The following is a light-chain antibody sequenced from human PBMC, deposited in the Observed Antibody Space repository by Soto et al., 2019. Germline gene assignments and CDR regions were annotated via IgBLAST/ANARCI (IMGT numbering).Light chain of an antibody. Sequence: EIVLTQSPATLSLSPGERATLSCRASQGVSSYLAWYQQKPGQAPRLLIYDASNRATGIPARFSGSGPGTDFTLTISSLEPEDFAVYYCQQRSSRSFGQGTRLEIK. CDR2: DAS. CDR1: QGVSSY. J-gene: IGKJ5*01. V-gene: IGKV3D-11*01. CDR3: QQRSSRS.